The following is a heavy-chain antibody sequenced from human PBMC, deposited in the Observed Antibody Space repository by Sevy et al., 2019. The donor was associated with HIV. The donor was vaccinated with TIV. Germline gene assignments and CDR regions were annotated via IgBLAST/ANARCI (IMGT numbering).Heavy chain of an antibody. CDR2: IYYSGST. V-gene: IGHV4-39*01. CDR1: GGSISSSSYY. Sequence: SETLSLTCTVSGGSISSSSYYWGWSRQPPGKGLEWIRSIYYSGSTYYNPSLKSRVTISVDTSKTQFSLKLSSVTAADTAVYYCARQRDTSDWGYYYYYMDVWGKGTTVTVSS. CDR3: ARQRDTSDWGYYYYYMDV. D-gene: IGHD2-2*01. J-gene: IGHJ6*03.